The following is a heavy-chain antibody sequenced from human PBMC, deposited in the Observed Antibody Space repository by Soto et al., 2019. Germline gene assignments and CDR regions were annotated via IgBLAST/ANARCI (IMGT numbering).Heavy chain of an antibody. CDR1: GGAISGYY. V-gene: IGHV4-4*07. J-gene: IGHJ5*02. CDR2: IYSSGGT. D-gene: IGHD3-3*01. CDR3: ARGQRFSDSFDP. Sequence: QVQLQESGPGLVKPSETLSLTCTVSGGAISGYYWTWIRQSAGKGLEWIGRIYSSGGTKYNPSLQRRVTMSLDTSKNQFSLRLTSVTAADTAVYYCARGQRFSDSFDPWGQGTLVTVSS.